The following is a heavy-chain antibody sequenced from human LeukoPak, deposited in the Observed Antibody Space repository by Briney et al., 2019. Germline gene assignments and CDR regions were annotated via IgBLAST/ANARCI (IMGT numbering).Heavy chain of an antibody. V-gene: IGHV3-11*03. Sequence: GGSLRLSCAASRFTFSDYYMSWISQAPGKGLEWVSYISSSSSYTNYADSVKGRFTISRDISKNTLYLQMNSLRPEDTAVYYCARRTYYWGAFDIWGQGTMVTVSS. J-gene: IGHJ3*02. CDR3: ARRTYYWGAFDI. CDR1: RFTFSDYY. D-gene: IGHD1-26*01. CDR2: ISSSSSYT.